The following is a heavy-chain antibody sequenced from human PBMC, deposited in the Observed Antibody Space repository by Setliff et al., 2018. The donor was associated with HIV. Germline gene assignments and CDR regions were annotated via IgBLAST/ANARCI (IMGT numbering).Heavy chain of an antibody. D-gene: IGHD5-12*01. CDR3: ARSPGVATITIFDY. Sequence: PSETLSLTCTVSGGSISSSSYYWGWIRQPPGKGLEWIGNIYYSGSTYYNPSLQSRVTIFVDTSKNQFSLKLSSVTAADTAVYYCARSPGVATITIFDYWGQGTLVTVS. J-gene: IGHJ4*02. CDR2: IYYSGST. CDR1: GGSISSSSYY. V-gene: IGHV4-39*01.